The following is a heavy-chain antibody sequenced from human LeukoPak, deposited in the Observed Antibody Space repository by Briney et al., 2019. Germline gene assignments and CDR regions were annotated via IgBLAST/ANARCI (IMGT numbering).Heavy chain of an antibody. Sequence: GGSLRLSCTTSGFNFRAYWMGWVRQAPGKGLEWVSSISSSSSYIYYADSVKGRFTISRDNAKNSLYLQMNSLRAEDTAVYYCARVCSGSSCYSPYGMDVWGQGTTVTVSS. CDR2: ISSSSSYI. J-gene: IGHJ6*02. CDR1: GFNFRAYW. V-gene: IGHV3-21*01. D-gene: IGHD2-15*01. CDR3: ARVCSGSSCYSPYGMDV.